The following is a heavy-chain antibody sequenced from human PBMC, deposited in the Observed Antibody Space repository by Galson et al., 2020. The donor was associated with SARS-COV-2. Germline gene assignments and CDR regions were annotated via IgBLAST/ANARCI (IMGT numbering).Heavy chain of an antibody. CDR1: GDSVTGYY. J-gene: IGHJ4*02. V-gene: IGHV4-59*02. CDR3: ARSYYYDASGYYPPDY. Sequence: SETLSLTCTVSGDSVTGYYWSWIRQPPGKGLEWIGYIYNSGNTNYNPSLMSRVTISVDTSKNQFSLKLSSVTAADTAVYYCARSYYYDASGYYPPDYWGQGTLVTVSS. D-gene: IGHD3-22*01. CDR2: IYNSGNT.